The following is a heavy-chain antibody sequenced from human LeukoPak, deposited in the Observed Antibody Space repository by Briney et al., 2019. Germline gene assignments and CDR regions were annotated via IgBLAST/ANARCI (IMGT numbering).Heavy chain of an antibody. Sequence: PSQTLSLTCTVSGGSISSGDYYWSWIRQPPGKGLEWIGYIYYSGSTYYNPSLKSRVTISVDTSKNQFSLKLSSVTAADTAVYYCARDYYDSSGYYYDWYFDLWGRGTLVTVSS. CDR1: GGSISSGDYY. J-gene: IGHJ2*01. CDR3: ARDYYDSSGYYYDWYFDL. V-gene: IGHV4-30-4*01. D-gene: IGHD3-22*01. CDR2: IYYSGST.